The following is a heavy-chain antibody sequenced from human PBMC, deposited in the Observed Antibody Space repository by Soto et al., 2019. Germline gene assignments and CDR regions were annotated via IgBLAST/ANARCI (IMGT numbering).Heavy chain of an antibody. J-gene: IGHJ4*02. Sequence: ASVIGSFKTSAYTFTSYYNHWVRQAADQGLEWMRIINPSGGSTSYAQKFQGRVNMTRDTSTSTVYMELSSLRSEDTAVYYCARGNYDSSGYYSFWGQGTLVTVSS. CDR2: INPSGGST. D-gene: IGHD3-22*01. CDR1: AYTFTSYY. V-gene: IGHV1-46*01. CDR3: ARGNYDSSGYYSF.